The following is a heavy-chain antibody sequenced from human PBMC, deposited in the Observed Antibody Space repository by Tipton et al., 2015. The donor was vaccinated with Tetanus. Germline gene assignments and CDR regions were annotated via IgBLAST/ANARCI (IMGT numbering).Heavy chain of an antibody. Sequence: TLSLTCSVSGGSISGSNYFWNWIRQQPGKGPEWIGYIYYSGSTHYNPSLKGRVTMSVDTSKNQFSLKLSSVTAADTAVYYCARDQGGGRVVRLNWFDPGGQGILVTVSS. CDR1: GGSISGSNYF. V-gene: IGHV4-31*03. J-gene: IGHJ5*02. CDR2: IYYSGST. CDR3: ARDQGGGRVVRLNWFDP. D-gene: IGHD6-6*01.